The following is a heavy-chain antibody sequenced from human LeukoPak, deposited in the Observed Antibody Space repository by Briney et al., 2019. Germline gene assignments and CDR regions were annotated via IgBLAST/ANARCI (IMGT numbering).Heavy chain of an antibody. V-gene: IGHV4-4*02. J-gene: IGHJ4*02. Sequence: PGGSLRLSCSASGFSFNRYAMHWVRQAPGEGLEWIGEVHLSGRTNYNPSLESRVTMSVDMSENHISLKLTSVTAADTAVYYCAREGGPYRPLDYSGQGTLVTVSS. CDR2: VHLSGRT. CDR1: GFSFNRYA. CDR3: AREGGPYRPLDY.